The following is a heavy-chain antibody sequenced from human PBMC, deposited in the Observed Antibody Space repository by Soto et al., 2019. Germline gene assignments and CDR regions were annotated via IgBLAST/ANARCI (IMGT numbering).Heavy chain of an antibody. Sequence: XGSLRLSCAAAGVTFSSYAMSWVRQAPGKGLEWVSAISGSGGSTYYADSVKGRFTISRDNSKNTLYLQMNSLRAEDTAVYYCAKEGDLDIVATQYWGRGTLVTVSS. V-gene: IGHV3-23*01. D-gene: IGHD5-12*01. CDR3: AKEGDLDIVATQY. J-gene: IGHJ4*02. CDR1: GVTFSSYA. CDR2: ISGSGGST.